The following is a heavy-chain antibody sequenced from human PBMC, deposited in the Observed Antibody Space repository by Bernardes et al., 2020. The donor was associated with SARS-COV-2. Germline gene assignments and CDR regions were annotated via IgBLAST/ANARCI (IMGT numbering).Heavy chain of an antibody. D-gene: IGHD5-18*01. J-gene: IGHJ4*02. CDR1: GFTFSSYW. CDR2: IKEDGSEH. Sequence: AGSLSLSCAASGFTFSSYWMSWVRQAPGPGLEWVANIKEDGSEHNYVDSVKGRFSISRDNAKNSLYLQMNSLRAEDTAVYYCAKGEYRYGYWGQGTLVTGSS. V-gene: IGHV3-7*01. CDR3: AKGEYRYGY.